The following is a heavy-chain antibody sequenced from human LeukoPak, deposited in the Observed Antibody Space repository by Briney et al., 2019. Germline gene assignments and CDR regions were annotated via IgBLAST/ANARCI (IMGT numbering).Heavy chain of an antibody. Sequence: GGSLRLSCAASGFTFNTYWMHWVRQAPGRGLVWVSCISGDGSTTAYADSVKGRFITSRDNADNTLYLQMSSLRAEDTAVYYCARDRSPGWFDPWGQGTLVTVSS. V-gene: IGHV3-74*03. CDR1: GFTFNTYW. CDR3: ARDRSPGWFDP. J-gene: IGHJ5*02. CDR2: ISGDGSTT.